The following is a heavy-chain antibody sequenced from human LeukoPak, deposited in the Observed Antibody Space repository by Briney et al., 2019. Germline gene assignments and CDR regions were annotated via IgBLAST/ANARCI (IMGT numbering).Heavy chain of an antibody. CDR3: AKDTIRLAVEAPDY. Sequence: PGGSLRLSCAASGFTFSSYGMHWVRQAPGKGLEWVAFIRFDGTNKYYADSVKGRFTISRDNSKNTLYLQMNSLRSEDTAVYYCAKDTIRLAVEAPDYWGQGTLVTVSS. J-gene: IGHJ4*02. D-gene: IGHD6-19*01. V-gene: IGHV3-30*02. CDR2: IRFDGTNK. CDR1: GFTFSSYG.